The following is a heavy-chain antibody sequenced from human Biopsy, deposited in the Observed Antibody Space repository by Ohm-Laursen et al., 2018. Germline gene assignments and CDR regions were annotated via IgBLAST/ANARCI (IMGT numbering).Heavy chain of an antibody. Sequence: GTLSLTCSVSGGSTNDYFWSWTRQPAGEPLEWIGRIYSSGGSSYNPSLKSRISMSMDTSNNQFSLTLTSATAADTAVYYCARTPGKAVAGRFLDLWGRGTLVTVSS. J-gene: IGHJ2*01. CDR2: IYSSGGS. CDR3: ARTPGKAVAGRFLDL. V-gene: IGHV4-4*07. CDR1: GGSTNDYF. D-gene: IGHD6-19*01.